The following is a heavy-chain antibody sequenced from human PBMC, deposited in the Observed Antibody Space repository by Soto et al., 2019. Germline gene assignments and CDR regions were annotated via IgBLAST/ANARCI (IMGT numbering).Heavy chain of an antibody. D-gene: IGHD3-10*01. CDR3: AGGPAAKLLWFGGRKGWFDP. CDR2: MNPNSGNT. V-gene: IGHV1-8*01. Sequence: QVQLVQSGAEVKKPGASVKVSCKASGYTFTSYDINWVRQATGQGLEWMGWMNPNSGNTGYAQKFQGRVTMTSNTSISKAYVELSSLRSEDAAVYYCAGGPAAKLLWFGGRKGWFDPWGQETLVTVSS. CDR1: GYTFTSYD. J-gene: IGHJ5*02.